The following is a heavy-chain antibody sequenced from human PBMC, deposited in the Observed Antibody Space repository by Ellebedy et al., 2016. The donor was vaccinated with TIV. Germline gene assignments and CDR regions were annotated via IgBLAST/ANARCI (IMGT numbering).Heavy chain of an antibody. V-gene: IGHV3-23*01. CDR3: AKPMGGYNLFEY. CDR1: GFDFDNFA. J-gene: IGHJ4*02. Sequence: GESLKISXATSGFDFDNFAMTWVRQTPGKGLEWVSAISYTGETTYYADSVKGRFTISTDNSKNTLYLQMNSLRAEDTAVYYCAKPMGGYNLFEYWGQGTLVTVSS. D-gene: IGHD5-24*01. CDR2: ISYTGETT.